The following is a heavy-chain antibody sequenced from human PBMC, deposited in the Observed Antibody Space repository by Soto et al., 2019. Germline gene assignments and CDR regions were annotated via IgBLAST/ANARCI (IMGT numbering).Heavy chain of an antibody. CDR2: IYYTGST. CDR1: GGSIASPNYY. D-gene: IGHD2-2*02. Sequence: SETLSLTCNVSGGSIASPNYYGAWIRQPPGKALEWIGSIYYTGSTYYSPSLKSRVTISVDTSKNQFSLSLRSVTASDTAVYYGARHRGIDYSLRRRYTGAWFEPWRQGTLVAV. CDR3: ARHRGIDYSLRRRYTGAWFEP. V-gene: IGHV4-39*01. J-gene: IGHJ5*02.